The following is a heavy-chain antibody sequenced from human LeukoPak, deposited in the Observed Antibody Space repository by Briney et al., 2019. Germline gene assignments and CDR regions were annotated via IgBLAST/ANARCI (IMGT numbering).Heavy chain of an antibody. D-gene: IGHD2-2*01. CDR2: IRYDGSNR. J-gene: IGHJ5*02. V-gene: IGHV3-30*02. CDR1: RFSLSQYG. Sequence: PGGSLRLSCAESRFSLSQYGMQLLRQAPGKGLEWVAFIRYDGSNRYYADSVKGRFTISRDNSKNTLYLQMNSLRDEDTAVYYCATNTMHPKSRFDPWGQGTLVTVSS. CDR3: ATNTMHPKSRFDP.